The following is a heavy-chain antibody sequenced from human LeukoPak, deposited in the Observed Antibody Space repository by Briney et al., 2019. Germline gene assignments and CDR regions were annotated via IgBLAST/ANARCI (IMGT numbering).Heavy chain of an antibody. Sequence: SETLSLTCAVYGGSFSGYYWSWIRQPPGKGLEWIGTIYYSGTTYYNPSLKSRISISVDTSKNQFSLKLSSVTAADTAVYYCARGDYGHWFDHWGQGTLVTVSS. CDR1: GGSFSGYY. V-gene: IGHV4-34*01. CDR2: IYYSGTT. CDR3: ARGDYGHWFDH. J-gene: IGHJ5*02. D-gene: IGHD4/OR15-4a*01.